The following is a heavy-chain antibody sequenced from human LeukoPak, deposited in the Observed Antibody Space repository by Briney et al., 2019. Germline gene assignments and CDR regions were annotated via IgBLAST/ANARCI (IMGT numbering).Heavy chain of an antibody. CDR3: ASFLWVISFDY. CDR1: GGSISSNY. J-gene: IGHJ4*02. V-gene: IGHV4-4*07. CDR2: IYTSGST. D-gene: IGHD2-21*01. Sequence: SETLSLTCTVSGGSISSNYWSWIRQPAGKGLEWIGRIYTSGSTNYDPSLKSRVTMSVDTSKNQFSLKLSSVTAADTAVYYCASFLWVISFDYWGQGTLVTASS.